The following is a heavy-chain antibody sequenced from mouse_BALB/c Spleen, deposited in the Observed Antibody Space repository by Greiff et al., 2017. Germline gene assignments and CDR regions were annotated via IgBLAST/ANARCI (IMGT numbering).Heavy chain of an antibody. CDR2: ISSGSSTI. Sequence: EVHLVESGGGLVQPGGSRKLSCAASGFTFSSFGMHWVRQAPEKGLEWVAYISSGSSTIYYADTVKGRFTISRDNPKNTLFLQMTSLRSEDTAMYYCARTGTSYFDYWGQGTTLTVSS. J-gene: IGHJ2*01. CDR3: ARTGTSYFDY. V-gene: IGHV5-17*02. CDR1: GFTFSSFG. D-gene: IGHD4-1*01.